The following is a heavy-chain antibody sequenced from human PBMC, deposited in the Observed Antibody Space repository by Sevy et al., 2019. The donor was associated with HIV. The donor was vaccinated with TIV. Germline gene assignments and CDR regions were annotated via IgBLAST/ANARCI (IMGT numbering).Heavy chain of an antibody. CDR2: ISGSGGST. D-gene: IGHD6-19*01. Sequence: GGFLRLSCAASGFTFSSYAMSWVRQAPGKGLEWVSAISGSGGSTYYVDSVKSRFTISRDNSKNTLYLQMNSLRAEDTAVYYCAKPEDESSQWPSDYWGQGTLVTVSS. J-gene: IGHJ4*02. V-gene: IGHV3-23*01. CDR1: GFTFSSYA. CDR3: AKPEDESSQWPSDY.